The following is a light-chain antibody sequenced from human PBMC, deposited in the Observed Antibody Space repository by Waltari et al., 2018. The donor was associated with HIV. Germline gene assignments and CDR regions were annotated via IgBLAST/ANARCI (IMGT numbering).Light chain of an antibody. CDR1: QSVSSSY. CDR2: GAS. Sequence: ESVLTQSPGTLSLSPGERATLSCRASQSVSSSYLAWYQQKPGQAPRLLIYGASSRATGIPDRFSGRGSGTDFTLTISRLEPEDFAVYYCQQYGSSPPYTFGQGTTLEIK. J-gene: IGKJ2*01. CDR3: QQYGSSPPYT. V-gene: IGKV3-20*01.